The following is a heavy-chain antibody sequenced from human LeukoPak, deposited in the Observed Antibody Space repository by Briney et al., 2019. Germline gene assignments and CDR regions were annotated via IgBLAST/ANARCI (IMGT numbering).Heavy chain of an antibody. J-gene: IGHJ4*02. CDR1: GYTFTGYY. V-gene: IGHV1-8*02. CDR2: INPNSGNT. Sequence: ASVKVSCKASGYTFTGYYMHWVRQAPGQGLEWMGWINPNSGNTGYAQKFQGRVTMTRNTSISTAYMELSSLRSEDTAVYYCARAHRVKSRGVQTMYYFDYWGQGTLVTVSS. CDR3: ARAHRVKSRGVQTMYYFDY. D-gene: IGHD3-10*01.